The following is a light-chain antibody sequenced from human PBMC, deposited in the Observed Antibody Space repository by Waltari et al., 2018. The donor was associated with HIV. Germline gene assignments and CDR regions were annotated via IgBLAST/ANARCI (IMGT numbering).Light chain of an antibody. CDR1: ESVSSN. V-gene: IGKV3-15*01. CDR3: QQNNNWPPIT. Sequence: EIVLTQFPATLSVSPGERATLSCRASESVSSNLAWYQQKPGQAPRLLIYEASTRATGIPTRFSGSGSGTEFTLTISSLQSEDFAVYYCQQNNNWPPITFGQGTRLEIK. CDR2: EAS. J-gene: IGKJ5*01.